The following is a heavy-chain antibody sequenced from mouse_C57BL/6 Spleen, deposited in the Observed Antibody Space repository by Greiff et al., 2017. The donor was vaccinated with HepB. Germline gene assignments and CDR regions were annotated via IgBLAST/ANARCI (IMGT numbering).Heavy chain of an antibody. D-gene: IGHD2-2*01. J-gene: IGHJ4*01. Sequence: VKLVESGPGLVAPSQSLSITCTVSGFSLTSYGVSWVRQPPGKGLEWLGVIWGDGSTNYHSALISRLSISKDNSKSQVFLKLNSLQTDDTATYYCAKSGIYYGYDDEDYYAMDYWGQGTSVTVSS. CDR3: AKSGIYYGYDDEDYYAMDY. CDR2: IWGDGST. CDR1: GFSLTSYG. V-gene: IGHV2-3*01.